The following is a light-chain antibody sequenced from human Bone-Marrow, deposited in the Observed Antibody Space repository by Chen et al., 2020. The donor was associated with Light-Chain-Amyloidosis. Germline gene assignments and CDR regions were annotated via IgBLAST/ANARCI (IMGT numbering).Light chain of an antibody. Sequence: QSALTQPASVSGSPGQSITISCTGTSSDVGGYNYVSWYQQHPGKAPKLMIYDVSNRPSGVSNRLAGAKSGNADSLTSSGLQAEDEADYYCSSYTSSSTPYVFGAGTKVTVL. J-gene: IGLJ1*01. CDR2: DVS. CDR3: SSYTSSSTPYV. CDR1: SSDVGGYNY. V-gene: IGLV2-14*01.